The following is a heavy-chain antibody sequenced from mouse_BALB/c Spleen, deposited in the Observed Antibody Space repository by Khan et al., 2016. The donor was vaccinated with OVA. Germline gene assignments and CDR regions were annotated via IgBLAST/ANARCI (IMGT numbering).Heavy chain of an antibody. CDR2: IHYSGST. V-gene: IGHV3-1*02. Sequence: EVQLQESGPDLVKPSQSLSLTCTVTGYSITSGYSWHWIRPFPGNKLEWVGYIHYSGSTNYNPSLKSRIPITRDTSNNQSFLQLNPLTTEDTATYYCARFDGSRAFDYGGQGTTLTVSS. CDR3: ARFDGSRAFDY. J-gene: IGHJ2*01. CDR1: GYSITSGYS. D-gene: IGHD1-1*01.